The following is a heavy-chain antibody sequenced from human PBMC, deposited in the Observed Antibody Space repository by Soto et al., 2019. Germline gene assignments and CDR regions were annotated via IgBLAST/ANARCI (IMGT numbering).Heavy chain of an antibody. Sequence: SETLSLTCAVSGGSISIGGYSWSWIRQPPGKGLEWIGYIYHSGSTYYNPSLKSRVTISVDRSKNQFSLKLSSVTAADTAVYYCARGNVVAIDYWGQGTLVTVSS. V-gene: IGHV4-30-2*01. D-gene: IGHD2-21*01. J-gene: IGHJ4*02. CDR1: GGSISIGGYS. CDR3: ARGNVVAIDY. CDR2: IYHSGST.